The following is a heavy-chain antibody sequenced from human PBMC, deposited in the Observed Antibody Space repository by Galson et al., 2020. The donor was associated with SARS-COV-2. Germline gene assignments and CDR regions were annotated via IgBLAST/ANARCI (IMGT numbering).Heavy chain of an antibody. D-gene: IGHD6-13*01. CDR2: FDPEDGET. J-gene: IGHJ5*02. CDR1: GYTLTELS. Sequence: ASVKVSCKVSGYTLTELSMHWVRQAPGKGLEWMGGFDPEDGETIYAQKFQGRVTMTEDTSTDTAYMELSSLRSEDTAVYYCATTQAMYSSCWYGSGFDPWGQGTLATVSS. CDR3: ATTQAMYSSCWYGSGFDP. V-gene: IGHV1-24*01.